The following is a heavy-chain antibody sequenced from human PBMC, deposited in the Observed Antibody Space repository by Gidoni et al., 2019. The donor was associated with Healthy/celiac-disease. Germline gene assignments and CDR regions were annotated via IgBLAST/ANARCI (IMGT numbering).Heavy chain of an antibody. Sequence: QVQLQPWGAGLLTPSETLSLTCAVYGGSFSGYYWSWIRQPPGKGLEWIGEINHSGSTNYNPSLKSRVTISVDTSKNQFSLKRSSGTAADTAVYYCASRSSSWYRRGLDYWGQGTLVTVSS. CDR2: INHSGST. J-gene: IGHJ4*02. D-gene: IGHD6-13*01. CDR3: ASRSSSWYRRGLDY. V-gene: IGHV4-34*01. CDR1: GGSFSGYY.